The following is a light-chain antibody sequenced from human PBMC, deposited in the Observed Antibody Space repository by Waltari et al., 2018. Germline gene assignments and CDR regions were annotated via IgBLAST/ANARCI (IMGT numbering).Light chain of an antibody. CDR3: CSYAGSYTWV. CDR1: RSDVGNYNL. CDR2: DDN. J-gene: IGLJ3*02. V-gene: IGLV2-23*01. Sequence: QSALTQPASVSGSPGPSITISCTGTRSDVGNYNLVSWYQQYPGKAPKVMIYDDNRRPSGVSDRFSGSKSGNTASLTISGVQAEDEADYYCCSYAGSYTWVFGGGTKLTVL.